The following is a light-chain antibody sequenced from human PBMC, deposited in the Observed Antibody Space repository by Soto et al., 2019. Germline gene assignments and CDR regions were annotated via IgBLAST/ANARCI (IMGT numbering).Light chain of an antibody. J-gene: IGKJ4*01. Sequence: IQLTQSPSSLSASVGDIVTITCRASQGINSNFDWYQQKPGKAPKLLIYAAATLQSGVPSRFSGSGSGTHFTLTLSRLQPEDFATYYSKQLNSXPLTCGGGTKV. CDR1: QGINSN. CDR2: AAA. V-gene: IGKV1-9*01. CDR3: KQLNSXPLT.